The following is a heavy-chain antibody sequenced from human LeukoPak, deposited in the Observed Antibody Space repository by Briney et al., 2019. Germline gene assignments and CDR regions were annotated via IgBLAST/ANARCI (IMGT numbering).Heavy chain of an antibody. J-gene: IGHJ4*02. V-gene: IGHV3-74*01. D-gene: IGHD6-13*01. Sequence: GGSLRLSCAASGFTFSSYWMHWVRHAPGQGLVWVSRIDSDGSSTRYADSVKGRFTISRDNAKNTLYLQMNSLRAEDTGVYYCTRDREQEPTYDFWGEGTLVTVSS. CDR3: TRDREQEPTYDF. CDR2: IDSDGSST. CDR1: GFTFSSYW.